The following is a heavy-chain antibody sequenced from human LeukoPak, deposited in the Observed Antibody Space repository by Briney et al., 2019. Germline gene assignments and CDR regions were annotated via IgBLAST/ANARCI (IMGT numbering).Heavy chain of an antibody. V-gene: IGHV4-59*01. CDR3: ARSRSGYSYDHAAFDI. CDR1: GVSFSGYY. J-gene: IGHJ3*02. Sequence: PSETLSLTGAVYGVSFSGYYWSWIRQPPGKGLEWIAYIDYRGSTTYNPSLKSRVTISVDTSRNQFSLKLSSVTAADTAVYYCARSRSGYSYDHAAFDIWGQGTMVTVSS. CDR2: IDYRGST. D-gene: IGHD5-18*01.